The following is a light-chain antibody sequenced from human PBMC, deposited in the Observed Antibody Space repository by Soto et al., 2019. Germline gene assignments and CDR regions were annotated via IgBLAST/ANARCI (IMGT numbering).Light chain of an antibody. CDR3: QKYSSFSWA. CDR1: QYISNY. J-gene: IGKJ1*01. CDR2: KAS. V-gene: IGKV1-5*03. Sequence: DIQMTQSPSTLSASVGDRVTITCRASQYISNYLAWYQQKPGKAPKLLIYKASTLESGVPSRFSGSGSGTEFTRTIRSLQPDDFGSYYGQKYSSFSWAFGQGTKVDSK.